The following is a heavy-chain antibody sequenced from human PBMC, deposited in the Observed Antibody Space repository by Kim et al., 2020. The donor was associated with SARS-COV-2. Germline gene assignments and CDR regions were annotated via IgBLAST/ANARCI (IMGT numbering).Heavy chain of an antibody. Sequence: SGPTLVNPTQTLTLTCTFSGFSLSTSGVGVGWIRQPPGKALEWLALIYWDDDKRYSPSLKSRLTITKDTSKNQVVLTMTNMDPVDTATYYCAHSLYDYIWGSYRHTPYYFDYWGQGTLVTVSS. D-gene: IGHD3-16*02. CDR2: IYWDDDK. J-gene: IGHJ4*02. CDR1: GFSLSTSGVG. V-gene: IGHV2-5*02. CDR3: AHSLYDYIWGSYRHTPYYFDY.